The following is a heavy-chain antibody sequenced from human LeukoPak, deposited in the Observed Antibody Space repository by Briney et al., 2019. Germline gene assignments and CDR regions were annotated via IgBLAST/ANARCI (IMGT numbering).Heavy chain of an antibody. CDR2: INPNSGGT. CDR3: ACFRDIVVIPAAIESFDI. V-gene: IGHV1-2*06. D-gene: IGHD2-2*01. CDR1: GYTFTGYY. J-gene: IGHJ3*02. Sequence: ASVKVSCKASGYTFTGYYMHWVRQAPGQGLEWMGRINPNSGGTNYAQKFQGRVTMTRDTSISTAYMELSRLRSDDTAVYYCACFRDIVVIPAAIESFDIWGQETMVAVSS.